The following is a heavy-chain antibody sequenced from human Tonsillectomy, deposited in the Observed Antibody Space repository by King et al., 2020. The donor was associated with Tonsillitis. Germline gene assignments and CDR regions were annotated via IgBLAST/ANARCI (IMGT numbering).Heavy chain of an antibody. CDR3: ARHRGSEWDNWFDP. J-gene: IGHJ5*02. CDR1: GFTFSSYE. V-gene: IGHV3-48*03. CDR2: ISSSGSTI. D-gene: IGHD2-8*01. Sequence: VQLVESGGGLVQPGGSLRLSCAASGFTFSSYEMNWVRQAPGKGLEWVSYISSSGSTIYYADSVKGRFTISRDNAKNSLYLRMNSLRAEDTAVYYCARHRGSEWDNWFDPWGQGTLVTVSS.